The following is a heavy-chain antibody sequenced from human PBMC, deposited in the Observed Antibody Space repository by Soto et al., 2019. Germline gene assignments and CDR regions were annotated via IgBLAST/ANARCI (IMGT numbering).Heavy chain of an antibody. CDR1: GLTFSSYC. D-gene: IGHD1-20*01. CDR2: ITSSGGST. CDR3: AKVGITGTKYFEY. Sequence: GGSLRLSCAASGLTFSSYCMSWVRQAPGKGLEWVSSITSSGGSTYYADSVKGRFTISRDNSKNTLYLQMNSLRAEDTAVYYCAKVGITGTKYFEYWGQGTLVTVSS. J-gene: IGHJ4*02. V-gene: IGHV3-23*01.